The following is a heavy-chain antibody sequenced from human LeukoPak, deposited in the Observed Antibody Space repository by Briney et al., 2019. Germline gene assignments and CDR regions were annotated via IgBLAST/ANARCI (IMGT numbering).Heavy chain of an antibody. CDR1: GYTFTGYY. CDR3: ARSRMVRGAIHFDY. D-gene: IGHD3-10*01. J-gene: IGHJ4*02. Sequence: ASVKVSCKASGYTFTGYYMHWVRQAPGQGLEWMGWINPNSGGTNYAQKFQGWVTMTRDTSISTAYMELSRLRSDDTAVYYCARSRMVRGAIHFDYWGQGTLVTVSS. V-gene: IGHV1-2*04. CDR2: INPNSGGT.